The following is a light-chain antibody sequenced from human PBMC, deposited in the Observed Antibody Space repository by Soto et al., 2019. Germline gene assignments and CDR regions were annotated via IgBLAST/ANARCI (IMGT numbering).Light chain of an antibody. J-gene: IGKJ1*01. CDR2: DPS. CDR3: PAVDGSSGK. Sequence: IQLDQSPSSLSAAVGDTVTITCRASPAIPRFLAWYQQKPGTAPKLLIYDPSTLQSGVLSRFGSSRAETEFTLIISSLQAVDFATCYCPAVDGSSGKLGQGTESDIK. V-gene: IGKV1-9*01. CDR1: PAIPRF.